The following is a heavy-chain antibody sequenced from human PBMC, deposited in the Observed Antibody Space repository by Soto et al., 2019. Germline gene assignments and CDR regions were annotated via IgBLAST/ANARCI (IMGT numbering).Heavy chain of an antibody. CDR1: GGSISSSIYY. J-gene: IGHJ5*02. V-gene: IGHV4-39*01. CDR3: ARRKNWFDP. Sequence: SETLSLTCTVSGGSISSSIYYGGWIRRPPGKGLEWIGSIFYSGSTYYNPSLKSRITISVDTSKNQFSLKLFSVTAADTAVYYGARRKNWFDPWGQGTLVTVSS. CDR2: IFYSGST.